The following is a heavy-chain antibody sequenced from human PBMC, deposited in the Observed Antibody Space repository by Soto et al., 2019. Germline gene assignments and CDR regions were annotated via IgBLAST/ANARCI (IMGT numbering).Heavy chain of an antibody. CDR3: ARREANGYKLAPGYLDX. J-gene: IGHJ4*02. CDR2: IFPADSDA. V-gene: IGHV5-51*01. D-gene: IGHD5-12*01. CDR1: VYSFTNYG. Sequence: GECVKLSCRASVYSFTNYGIAWVRQMPGKGLEWMGIIFPADSDAKYSPSFQGQVTVSADKSITTAYLQLGSLKSSDTAIYYCARREANGYKLAPGYLDXWGQGTPLTGS.